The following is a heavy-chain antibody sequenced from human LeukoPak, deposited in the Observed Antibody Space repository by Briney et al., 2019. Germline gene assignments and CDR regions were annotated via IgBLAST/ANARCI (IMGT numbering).Heavy chain of an antibody. Sequence: GRSLRLSCAASGFTFSSYAMHWVRQAPGKGLEWVAVISYDGSNKYYADSVKGRFTTSRDNSKNTLYLQMNSLRAEDTAVYYCARDEMATVFDYWGQGTLVTVSS. D-gene: IGHD5-24*01. V-gene: IGHV3-30-3*01. CDR2: ISYDGSNK. CDR1: GFTFSSYA. J-gene: IGHJ4*02. CDR3: ARDEMATVFDY.